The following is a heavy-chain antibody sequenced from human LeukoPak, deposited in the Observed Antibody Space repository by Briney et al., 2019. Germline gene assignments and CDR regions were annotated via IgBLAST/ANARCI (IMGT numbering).Heavy chain of an antibody. CDR2: INHSGST. CDR1: GGSFSGYY. D-gene: IGHD6-6*01. J-gene: IGHJ4*02. V-gene: IGHV4-34*01. Sequence: SETLSLTCAVYGGSFSGYYWSWIRQPPGKGLEWIGEINHSGSTNYNPSLKSRVTISVDTSKNQFSLKLASVTAADTAVYYCARPLGQYSTSSGLVVWGQGTLVTVSS. CDR3: ARPLGQYSTSSGLVV.